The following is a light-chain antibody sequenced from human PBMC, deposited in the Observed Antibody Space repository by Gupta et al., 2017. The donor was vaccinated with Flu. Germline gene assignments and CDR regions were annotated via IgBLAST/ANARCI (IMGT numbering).Light chain of an antibody. CDR1: SNNVGNQG. CDR2: RNN. Sequence: TAPLTCTGNSNNVGNQGAAWLQQHQGHPPKLLSYRNNNRPSGVSERFSASRSANTASLTITGLQPEDEADYYCSAWDSSLSAWVFGGGTKLAVL. CDR3: SAWDSSLSAWV. V-gene: IGLV10-54*04. J-gene: IGLJ3*02.